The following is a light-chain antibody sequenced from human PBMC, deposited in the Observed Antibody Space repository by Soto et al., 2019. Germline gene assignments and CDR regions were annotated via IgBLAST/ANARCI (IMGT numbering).Light chain of an antibody. J-gene: IGLJ2*01. CDR3: SSYTSSSILGV. CDR2: DVR. CDR1: SSDVGGYNY. V-gene: IGLV2-14*01. Sequence: QSALTQPASVSGSPGQSITISCTGTSSDVGGYNYVSWYQQHPGKAPKLMIYDVRNRPSGVSNRFSGSKSGNTASLTISGLQAEDEAEYYCSSYTSSSILGVFGGGTQLTVL.